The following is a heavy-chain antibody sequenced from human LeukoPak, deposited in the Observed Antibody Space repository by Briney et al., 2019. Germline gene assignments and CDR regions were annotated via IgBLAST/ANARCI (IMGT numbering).Heavy chain of an antibody. CDR2: ISGSGGTT. Sequence: GGSLRLSCAASGFTFSSYGMNWVRQAPGKGLEWVSGISGSGGTTYYADSVKGRFTISRDTSKNTLYLQMNSLRAEDTAVYFCARDSLYDDNGYYHYFDYWGQGTLVTVSS. V-gene: IGHV3-23*01. CDR1: GFTFSSYG. CDR3: ARDSLYDDNGYYHYFDY. D-gene: IGHD3-22*01. J-gene: IGHJ4*02.